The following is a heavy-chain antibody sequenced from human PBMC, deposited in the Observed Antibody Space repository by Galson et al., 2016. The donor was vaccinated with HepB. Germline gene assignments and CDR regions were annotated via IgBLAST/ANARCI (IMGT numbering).Heavy chain of an antibody. CDR1: GFTFSGSA. Sequence: SLRLSCAASGFTFSGSAMHWVRQASGKGLEWVGRIRSKANSYATAYAASVKGRFTISRDDSKNTAYLQMNSLKTEDTAVYYCTARGYSYGRYFDYWGQGTLVTVSS. J-gene: IGHJ4*02. D-gene: IGHD5-18*01. CDR2: IRSKANSYAT. V-gene: IGHV3-73*01. CDR3: TARGYSYGRYFDY.